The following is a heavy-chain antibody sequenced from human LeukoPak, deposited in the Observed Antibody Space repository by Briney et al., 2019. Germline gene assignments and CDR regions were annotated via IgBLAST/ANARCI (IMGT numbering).Heavy chain of an antibody. D-gene: IGHD3-22*01. J-gene: IGHJ3*02. CDR1: GGSISSGDYY. V-gene: IGHV4-30-4*01. CDR3: ARERYYYDSSGYYPDAFDI. Sequence: SQTLSLTCTVSGGSISSGDYYWSWIRQPPGKGLEWIGYIYYSGSTYYNPSLKGRVTISVDTSKNQFSLKLSSVTAADTAVYYCARERYYYDSSGYYPDAFDIWGQGTMVTVSS. CDR2: IYYSGST.